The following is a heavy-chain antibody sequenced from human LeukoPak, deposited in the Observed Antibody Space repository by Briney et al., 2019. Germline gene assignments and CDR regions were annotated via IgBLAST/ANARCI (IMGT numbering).Heavy chain of an antibody. V-gene: IGHV3-9*01. Sequence: GGSLRLSCAASGFTFDDYAMDWVRQAPGKGLEWVSCISWNSSSIGYADSVKGRFTISRDNAKNSLYLQMNSLRAEDTAVYYCAKDESRDYYDSSGYRIWGQGTMVTVSS. CDR2: ISWNSSSI. CDR3: AKDESRDYYDSSGYRI. CDR1: GFTFDDYA. J-gene: IGHJ3*02. D-gene: IGHD3-22*01.